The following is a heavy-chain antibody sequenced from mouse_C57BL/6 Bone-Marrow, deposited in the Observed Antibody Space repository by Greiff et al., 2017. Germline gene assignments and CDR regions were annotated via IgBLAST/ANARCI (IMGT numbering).Heavy chain of an antibody. V-gene: IGHV1-64*01. Sequence: QVQLQQPGAELVKPGASVKLSCKASGYTFTSYWMHWVKQRPGQGLEWIGMIHPNSGSTNYNEKFKSKATLAVDTSSSTAYMQLSSLTSEDSAVYYSARIYYEYGCWDQGTTLTVSS. J-gene: IGHJ2*01. CDR3: ARIYYEYGC. CDR2: IHPNSGST. CDR1: GYTFTSYW. D-gene: IGHD2-4*01.